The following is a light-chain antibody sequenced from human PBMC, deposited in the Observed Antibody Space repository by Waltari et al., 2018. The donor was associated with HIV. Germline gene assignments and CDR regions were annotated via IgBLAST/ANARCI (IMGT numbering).Light chain of an antibody. V-gene: IGLV3-21*04. CDR1: NIGGKS. Sequence: SYVLTQPPSVSVAPGKTARITCVADNIGGKSVHWYQQKAGHAPVLVIYYDNDRPSGIPERFSGFNSGNTATLTISGVEAGDEADYYCQVWDSSSNHVVFGGGTKLTAL. CDR3: QVWDSSSNHVV. CDR2: YDN. J-gene: IGLJ3*02.